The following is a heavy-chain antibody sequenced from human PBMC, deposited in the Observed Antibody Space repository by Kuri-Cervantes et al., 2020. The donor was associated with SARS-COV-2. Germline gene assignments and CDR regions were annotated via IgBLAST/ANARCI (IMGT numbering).Heavy chain of an antibody. CDR3: ARDNPLYY. D-gene: IGHD3-16*01. V-gene: IGHV3-21*01. J-gene: IGHJ4*02. CDR2: ISTSSSYI. Sequence: GESLKISCAASGFTFNSYSMNWVRQAPGKGLEWVSSISTSSSYIYYADSVKGRFTISRDTAKNSLFLQMNSLRAEDTAVYYCARDNPLYYWGQGTLVTVSS. CDR1: GFTFNSYS.